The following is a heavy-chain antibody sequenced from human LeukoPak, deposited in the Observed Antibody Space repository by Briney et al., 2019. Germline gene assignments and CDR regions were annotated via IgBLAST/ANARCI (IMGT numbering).Heavy chain of an antibody. CDR2: IYPGDSDT. V-gene: IGHV5-51*01. CDR1: GYSFTSYW. CDR3: ARGLASIAARPFWFDP. Sequence: PGESLKISCKGSGYSFTSYWIGWVRQMPGKGLEWVGIIYPGDSDTRYSPSFQGQVTISADKSISTAYLQWSSLKASDTAMYYCARGLASIAARPFWFDPWGQGTLVTVSS. D-gene: IGHD6-6*01. J-gene: IGHJ5*02.